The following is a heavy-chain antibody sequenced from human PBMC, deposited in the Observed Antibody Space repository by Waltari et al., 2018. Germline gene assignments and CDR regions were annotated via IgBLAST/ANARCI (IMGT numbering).Heavy chain of an antibody. D-gene: IGHD6-13*01. Sequence: EVQLLDSGGGLVQPGGSLRLSCAASGFTFSNYAMSWVRQAPGKGVEWVSGISASGGSTYYADSVKGRFTISRDNSNNTLYLEMHSLRADDTAVYFCGNQQLAPYYYFYGVDVWGQGTTVTVSS. CDR1: GFTFSNYA. CDR3: GNQQLAPYYYFYGVDV. V-gene: IGHV3-23*01. J-gene: IGHJ6*02. CDR2: ISASGGST.